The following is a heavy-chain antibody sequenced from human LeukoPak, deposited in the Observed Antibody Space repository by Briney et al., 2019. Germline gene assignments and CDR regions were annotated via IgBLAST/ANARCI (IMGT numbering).Heavy chain of an antibody. Sequence: PSETLSLTCTVSGGSISSSSYYWGWIRQPPGKGLEWIGSIYYSGSTYYNPSLKSRVTISVDTSKNQFSLKLSSVTAADTAVYYCAREGGSYSKWFDPWGQGTLVTVSS. CDR3: AREGGSYSKWFDP. D-gene: IGHD1-26*01. CDR1: GGSISSSSYY. V-gene: IGHV4-39*07. J-gene: IGHJ5*02. CDR2: IYYSGST.